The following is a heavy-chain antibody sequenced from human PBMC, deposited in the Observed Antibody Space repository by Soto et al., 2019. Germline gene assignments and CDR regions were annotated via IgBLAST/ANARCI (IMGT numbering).Heavy chain of an antibody. CDR1: GFTFSGYA. D-gene: IGHD3-3*01. CDR3: TTDYDFWSGYWSHYYGMDV. J-gene: IGHJ6*02. V-gene: IGHV3-73*01. CDR2: IRSKANSYAT. Sequence: PGGSLSLSCSASGFTFSGYAMHWVRQASCKGLEWVGRIRSKANSYATAYAASVKGRFTISRDDSKNTAYLQMNSLKTEDTAVYYCTTDYDFWSGYWSHYYGMDVWGQGTTVTVSS.